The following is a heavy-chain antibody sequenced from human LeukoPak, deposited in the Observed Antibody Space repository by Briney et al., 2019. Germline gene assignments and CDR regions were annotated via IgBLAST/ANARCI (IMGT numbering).Heavy chain of an antibody. CDR3: VRGRFIAGAGD. D-gene: IGHD1-26*01. CDR2: MNGNSGDT. V-gene: IGHV1-8*01. CDR1: GFTFTIYD. Sequence: ASVKVSCKTSGFTFTIYDINWVRQATGQGLEWVGWMNGNSGDTGYAQKFQGRVTMTRNTPISTAYMELSNLRSEDTAVYYCVRGRFIAGAGDWGQGTPVTVPS. J-gene: IGHJ1*01.